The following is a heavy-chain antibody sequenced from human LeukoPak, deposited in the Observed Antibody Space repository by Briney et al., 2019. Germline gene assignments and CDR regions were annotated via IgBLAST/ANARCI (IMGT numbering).Heavy chain of an antibody. J-gene: IGHJ3*02. CDR2: IWYDGSNK. D-gene: IGHD4-17*01. CDR1: GFTFSSYG. V-gene: IGHV3-33*08. Sequence: PGGSLRLSCAASGFTFSSYGMHWVRQAPGKGLEWVAVIWYDGSNKYYVDSVKGRFIISRDNSKNTLYMQMNSLRAEDTAVYYCARASINGDELGAFDIWGQGTMVTVSS. CDR3: ARASINGDELGAFDI.